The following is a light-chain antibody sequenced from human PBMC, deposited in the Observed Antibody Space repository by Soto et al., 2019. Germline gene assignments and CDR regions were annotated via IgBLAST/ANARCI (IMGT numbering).Light chain of an antibody. V-gene: IGKV3-20*01. CDR1: QSVSSSY. CDR3: QQYGSSRT. J-gene: IGKJ1*01. Sequence: EIVLTQSPGTLSLSPGERATLSCRASQSVSSSYLAWYQQKPGQAPRLLIYGASSRPTGIPDRFSGSGSGTDFPLTISRLEPEDFAVYYCQQYGSSRTFGQGPKGEIK. CDR2: GAS.